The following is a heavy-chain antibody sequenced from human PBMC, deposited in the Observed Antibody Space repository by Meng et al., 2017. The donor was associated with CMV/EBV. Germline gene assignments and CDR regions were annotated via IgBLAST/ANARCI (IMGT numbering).Heavy chain of an antibody. D-gene: IGHD3-3*01. J-gene: IGHJ4*02. CDR1: GFTFDDYG. Sequence: GGSLRLSCAASGFTFDDYGMSWVRQAPGKGLEWVSGINWNGGSTGYADSVKGRFTIPRDNAKNSLYLQMNSLRAEDTAVYYCARGARGLVLRFLEWLSVDYWGQGTLVTVSS. V-gene: IGHV3-20*04. CDR2: INWNGGST. CDR3: ARGARGLVLRFLEWLSVDY.